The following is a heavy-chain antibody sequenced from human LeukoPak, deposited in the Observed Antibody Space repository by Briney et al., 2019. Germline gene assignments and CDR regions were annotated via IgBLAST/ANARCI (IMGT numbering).Heavy chain of an antibody. J-gene: IGHJ4*02. Sequence: SETLSLTCTVSGGSISSNYWSWIRQPPGKGLEWIGYIYYSGSTNYNPSLKSRVTISVDTSKNQFSLKLSSVTAADTAVYYCARDYDGDYVLDYWGQGTLVTVSS. V-gene: IGHV4-59*01. CDR3: ARDYDGDYVLDY. D-gene: IGHD4-17*01. CDR2: IYYSGST. CDR1: GGSISSNY.